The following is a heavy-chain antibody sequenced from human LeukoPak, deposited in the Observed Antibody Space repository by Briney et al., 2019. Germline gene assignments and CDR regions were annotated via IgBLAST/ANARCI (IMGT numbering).Heavy chain of an antibody. V-gene: IGHV1-18*01. CDR3: ARAPRIAAAGSTHNWFDP. J-gene: IGHJ5*02. CDR2: ISAYNGNT. D-gene: IGHD6-13*01. Sequence: ASVKVSCKASGYTFTSYGISWVRQAPGQGLEWMGWISAYNGNTNYAQKLQGRVTMTTDTSTSTAYMELRGLRSDDTAVYYCARAPRIAAAGSTHNWFDPWGQGTLVTVSS. CDR1: GYTFTSYG.